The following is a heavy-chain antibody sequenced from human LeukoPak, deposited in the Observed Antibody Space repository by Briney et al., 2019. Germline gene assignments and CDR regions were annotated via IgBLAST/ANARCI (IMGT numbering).Heavy chain of an antibody. D-gene: IGHD3-3*01. V-gene: IGHV3-21*01. CDR1: GFTFSSYG. J-gene: IGHJ4*02. CDR2: ISSSSSYI. Sequence: GRSLRLSCAASGFTFSSYGMHWVRQAPGKGLEWVSSISSSSSYIYYADSVKGRFTVSRDNAKNTVYLQMNSLGAEDTAVYYCATHRSFSFESWGQGTLVTVSS. CDR3: ATHRSFSFES.